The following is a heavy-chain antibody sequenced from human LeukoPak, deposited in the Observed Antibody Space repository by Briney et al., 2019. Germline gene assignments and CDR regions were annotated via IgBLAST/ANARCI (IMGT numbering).Heavy chain of an antibody. D-gene: IGHD5-24*01. CDR1: GFTFSRYG. CDR2: ISYDGSIK. CDR3: AKAGLVMATITFFDY. J-gene: IGHJ4*02. V-gene: IGHV3-30*18. Sequence: GGSLRLSCAASGFTFSRYGMHWVRQASGKGLEWVAVISYDGSIKYYADSVKGRFTISRDNAKNSLYLQMNSLRAEDTALYYCAKAGLVMATITFFDYWGQGTLVTVSS.